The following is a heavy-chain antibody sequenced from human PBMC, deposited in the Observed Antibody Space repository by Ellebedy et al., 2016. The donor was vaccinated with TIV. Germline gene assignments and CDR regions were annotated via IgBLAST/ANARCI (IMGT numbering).Heavy chain of an antibody. CDR1: GYSISNGYY. V-gene: IGHV4-38-2*02. J-gene: IGHJ4*02. CDR2: IHHSGRT. D-gene: IGHD1-26*01. Sequence: SETLSLTCAVSGYSISNGYYWGWIRQPPGKGLEWIGSIHHSGRTYYNPSLKSRVTKSVDTSKNQFSLKLSSVTAADTAVYFCARDGWYTGQRNFFFDQWGQGTLVTVSS. CDR3: ARDGWYTGQRNFFFDQ.